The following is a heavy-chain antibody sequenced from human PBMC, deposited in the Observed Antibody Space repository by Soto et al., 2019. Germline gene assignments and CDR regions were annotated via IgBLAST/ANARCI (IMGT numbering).Heavy chain of an antibody. J-gene: IGHJ4*02. CDR2: VTGSGSAT. D-gene: IGHD3-16*01. CDR3: AKTGGSPWGFDY. Sequence: EVQLLESGGGLVQPGGSLRLSCAASGFTFNNYAMSWVRQAPGKGLEWVSIVTGSGSATDYADSVKGRFTISRDKSKITLFLQMNSLRAEDTAVYYCAKTGGSPWGFDYWGQGTLVTVSA. V-gene: IGHV3-23*01. CDR1: GFTFNNYA.